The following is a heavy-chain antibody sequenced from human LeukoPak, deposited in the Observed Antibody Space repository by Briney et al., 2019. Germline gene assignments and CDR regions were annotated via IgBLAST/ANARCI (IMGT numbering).Heavy chain of an antibody. CDR2: ISSSSSYI. J-gene: IGHJ5*02. Sequence: GGSLRLSCAASGFTFSSYSMSWVRQAPGKGLEWVSSISSSSSYIYYADSVKGRFTISRDNAKNSLYLQMNSLRAEDTAVYYCARDHSSGSYNWFDPWGQGTLVTVSS. CDR3: ARDHSSGSYNWFDP. V-gene: IGHV3-21*01. D-gene: IGHD1-26*01. CDR1: GFTFSSYS.